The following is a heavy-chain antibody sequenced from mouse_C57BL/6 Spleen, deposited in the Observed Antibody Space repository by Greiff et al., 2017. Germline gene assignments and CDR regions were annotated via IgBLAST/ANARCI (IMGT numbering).Heavy chain of an antibody. Sequence: EVQLQQSGPELVKPGASVKISCKASGYTFTDYYMNWVKQSHGKSLEWIGDINPNNGGTSYNQKFKGKATLTVDKSSRTAYMELRSLTSEDSAVYYCARGGNYEDWEAYWGQGTLVTVSA. V-gene: IGHV1-26*01. CDR1: GYTFTDYY. CDR3: ARGGNYEDWEAY. D-gene: IGHD2-1*01. CDR2: INPNNGGT. J-gene: IGHJ3*01.